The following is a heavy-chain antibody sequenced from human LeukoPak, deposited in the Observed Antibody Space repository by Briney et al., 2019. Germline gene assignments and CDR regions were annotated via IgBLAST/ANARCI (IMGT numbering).Heavy chain of an antibody. V-gene: IGHV1-18*01. CDR2: ISAYNGNT. CDR3: AREGYSGYVGYYYYMDV. J-gene: IGHJ6*03. Sequence: ASVKVSRKASGYTFTSYGISWARQAPGQGLEWMGWISAYNGNTNYAQKLQGRVTMTTDTSTSTAYMELRSLRSDDTAVYYCAREGYSGYVGYYYYMDVWGKGTTVTVSS. CDR1: GYTFTSYG. D-gene: IGHD5-12*01.